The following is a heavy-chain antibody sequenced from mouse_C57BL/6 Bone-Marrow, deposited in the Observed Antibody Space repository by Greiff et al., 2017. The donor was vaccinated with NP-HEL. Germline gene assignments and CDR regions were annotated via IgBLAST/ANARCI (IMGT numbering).Heavy chain of an antibody. V-gene: IGHV5-6*01. CDR3: ARLPHWYFDV. CDR2: ISSGGSYT. Sequence: EVMLVESGGDLVKPGGSLKLSCAASGFTFSSYGMSWVRQTPDKRLEWVATISSGGSYTYYPDSVKGRFTISRDNAKNPLYLQMSSLKSEDTAMYYCARLPHWYFDVWGTGTTVTVSS. CDR1: GFTFSSYG. J-gene: IGHJ1*03.